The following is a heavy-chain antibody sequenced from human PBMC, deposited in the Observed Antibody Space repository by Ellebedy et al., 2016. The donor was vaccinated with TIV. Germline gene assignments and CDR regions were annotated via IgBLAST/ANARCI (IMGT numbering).Heavy chain of an antibody. CDR1: GFSSSDYY. CDR2: ISDSGSMI. CDR3: ARISSGRSFYGMDV. Sequence: GGSLRLXXAASGFSSSDYYMSWIRQAPGTGLEWVSYISDSGSMIHYADSVKGRFTISRDNSKNSLYLQMNNLRAEDTAVYYCARISSGRSFYGMDVWGQGTTVTVSS. V-gene: IGHV3-11*01. D-gene: IGHD6-19*01. J-gene: IGHJ6*02.